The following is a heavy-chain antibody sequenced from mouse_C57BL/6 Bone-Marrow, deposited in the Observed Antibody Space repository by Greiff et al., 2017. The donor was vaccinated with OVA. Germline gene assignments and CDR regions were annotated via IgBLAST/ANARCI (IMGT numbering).Heavy chain of an antibody. V-gene: IGHV1-81*01. Sequence: VKLMESGAELARPGASVKLSCKASGYTFTSYGISWVKQRTGQGLEWIGEINPRSGNTYYNEKFKGKATLTADKSSSTAYMELRRLTSEDSAVYFCARRPPHWYFSVWGTGTTVTVSS. CDR3: ARRPPHWYFSV. CDR2: INPRSGNT. D-gene: IGHD6-1*01. CDR1: GYTFTSYG. J-gene: IGHJ1*03.